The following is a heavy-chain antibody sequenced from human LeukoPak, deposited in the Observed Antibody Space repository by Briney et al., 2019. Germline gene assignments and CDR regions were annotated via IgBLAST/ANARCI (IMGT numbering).Heavy chain of an antibody. CDR3: ARLLLGYYDSSGYWDC. D-gene: IGHD3-22*01. V-gene: IGHV4-39*01. J-gene: IGHJ4*02. Sequence: SETLSLTCSVSGDSISSSSYYGGWIRQPPGKGLEWIGSIYYSGHTYYNPSLQSRVTISVDTSRTQFSLRLSSVTAADTAVYYCARLLLGYYDSSGYWDCWGQGTLVTVSS. CDR2: IYYSGHT. CDR1: GDSISSSSYY.